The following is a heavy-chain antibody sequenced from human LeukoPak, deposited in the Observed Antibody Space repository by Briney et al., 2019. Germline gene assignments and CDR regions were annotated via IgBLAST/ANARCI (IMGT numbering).Heavy chain of an antibody. CDR3: ARDWRCSSTSCHPPPYDAFDI. V-gene: IGHV1-2*02. CDR2: INAISGGT. J-gene: IGHJ3*02. D-gene: IGHD2-2*01. CDR1: GYTFIGYY. Sequence: ASVKVSCKASGYTFIGYYMHWVRQAPGQGPERMGWINAISGGTNYAQKFQGRVTMTRDTSISTAYMELSSLRSDDTAVYYCARDWRCSSTSCHPPPYDAFDIWGQGTMVTVSS.